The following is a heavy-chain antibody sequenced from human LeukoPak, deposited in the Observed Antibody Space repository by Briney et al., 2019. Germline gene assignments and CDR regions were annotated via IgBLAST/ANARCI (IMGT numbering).Heavy chain of an antibody. V-gene: IGHV4-39*01. CDR3: ARLARYDFWSGYSFDY. CDR2: IYYSGST. J-gene: IGHJ4*02. Sequence: SETLSLTCTVSGGSISSSSYYWGWIRQPPGKGLEWTGSIYYSGSTYYNPSLKSRVTISVDTSKNQFSLKLSSVTAADTAVYYCARLARYDFWSGYSFDYWGQGTLVTVSS. D-gene: IGHD3-3*01. CDR1: GGSISSSSYY.